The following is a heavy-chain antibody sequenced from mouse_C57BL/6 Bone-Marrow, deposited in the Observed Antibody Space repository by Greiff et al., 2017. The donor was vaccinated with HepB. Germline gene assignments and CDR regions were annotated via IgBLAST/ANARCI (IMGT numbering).Heavy chain of an antibody. CDR1: GYTFTDYY. Sequence: QVQLQQSGAELVRPGASVKLSCKASGYTFTDYYINWVKQRPGQGLEWIARIYPGSGNTYYNEKFKGKATLTAEKSSSTAYMQLSSLTSEDSAVYFCARSSMTLYYFDYWGQGTTLTVSS. V-gene: IGHV1-76*01. CDR3: ARSSMTLYYFDY. J-gene: IGHJ2*01. D-gene: IGHD2-3*01. CDR2: IYPGSGNT.